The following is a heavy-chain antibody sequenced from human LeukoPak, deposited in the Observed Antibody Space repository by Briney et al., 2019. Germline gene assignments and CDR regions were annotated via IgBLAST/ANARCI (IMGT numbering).Heavy chain of an antibody. Sequence: SETLSLTCTVSGGSISSSSYYWGWIRQPPGKGLEWIGSIYYSGSTYYNPSLKSRVTISVDTSKNQFSLKLSSVTAADTAVYYCARLARSTMVRGVMSWFDPWGQGTLVTVSS. J-gene: IGHJ5*02. CDR3: ARLARSTMVRGVMSWFDP. V-gene: IGHV4-39*01. D-gene: IGHD3-10*01. CDR2: IYYSGST. CDR1: GGSISSSSYY.